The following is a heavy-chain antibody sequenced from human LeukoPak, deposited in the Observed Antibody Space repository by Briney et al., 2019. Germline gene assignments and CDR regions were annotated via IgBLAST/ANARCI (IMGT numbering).Heavy chain of an antibody. J-gene: IGHJ4*02. CDR3: ARGSGYDSPFDY. V-gene: IGHV4-59*08. D-gene: IGHD5-12*01. CDR2: IYYSGST. Sequence: PSETLSLTCTVSGGSISSYYWSWIRQPPGKGLEWIGYIYYSGSTNYNPSLKSRVTISVDTSKNQFSLKLSSVTAADTAVYYCARGSGYDSPFDYWGQGTLVTVSS. CDR1: GGSISSYY.